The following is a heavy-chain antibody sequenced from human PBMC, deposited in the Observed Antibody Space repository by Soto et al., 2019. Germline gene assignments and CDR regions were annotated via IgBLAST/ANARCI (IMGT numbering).Heavy chain of an antibody. CDR1: GGSISSYY. CDR3: ARDGGYRYFDY. CDR2: IYYSGST. V-gene: IGHV4-59*01. J-gene: IGHJ4*02. Sequence: PSETLSLTCTVSGGSISSYYWSWIRQPPGKGLEWIGYIYYSGSTNYNPSLKSRVTISVDTSKNQFSLKLSSVTAADTAVYYCARDGGYRYFDYWGQGTLVTVSS. D-gene: IGHD2-15*01.